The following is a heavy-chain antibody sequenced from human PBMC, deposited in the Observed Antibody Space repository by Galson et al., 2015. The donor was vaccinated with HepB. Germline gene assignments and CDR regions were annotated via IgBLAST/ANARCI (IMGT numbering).Heavy chain of an antibody. CDR1: GGTFSSYA. Sequence: SVKVSCKASGGTFSSYAISWVRQAPGQGLEWMGGIIPIFGTANYAQKFQGRVTITADESTSTAYMELSSLRSEDTAVYYCARAWVRAPDYYYGMDVWGQGTTVTVSS. J-gene: IGHJ6*02. V-gene: IGHV1-69*13. D-gene: IGHD1-26*01. CDR2: IIPIFGTA. CDR3: ARAWVRAPDYYYGMDV.